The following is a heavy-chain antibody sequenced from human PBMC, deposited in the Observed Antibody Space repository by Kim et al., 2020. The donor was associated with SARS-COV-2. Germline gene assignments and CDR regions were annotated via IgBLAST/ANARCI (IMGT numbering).Heavy chain of an antibody. Sequence: GIGGRTYYADSVYGRFTISRDDSKSTLFLQINGLRAEDTAIYYWAKGYCNSWGQGTLVTVSS. D-gene: IGHD2-15*01. CDR3: AKGYCNS. J-gene: IGHJ5*02. V-gene: IGHV3-23*01. CDR2: GIGGRT.